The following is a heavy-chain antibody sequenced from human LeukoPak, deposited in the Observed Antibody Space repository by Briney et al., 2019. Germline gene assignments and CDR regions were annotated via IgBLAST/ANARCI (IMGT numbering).Heavy chain of an antibody. V-gene: IGHV4-39*07. Sequence: PSETLSHTCTVSGGSINSSSYYWGWFRQPPGKGLEWIGSIYYSGSTYYNPSLKSRVTISVDTSKNQFSLKLSSVTAADTAVYYCARQRVTTGRNWFDPWGQGTLVTVSS. CDR1: GGSINSSSYY. D-gene: IGHD4-11*01. J-gene: IGHJ5*02. CDR2: IYYSGST. CDR3: ARQRVTTGRNWFDP.